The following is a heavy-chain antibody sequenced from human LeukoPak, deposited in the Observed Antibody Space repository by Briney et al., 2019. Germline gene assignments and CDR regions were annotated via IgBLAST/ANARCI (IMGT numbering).Heavy chain of an antibody. CDR2: IFFTGST. V-gene: IGHV4-39*01. CDR3: ARHGNYYDSSGYYLDY. Sequence: SETLSLTCTVSGGSISSSSYYGGWIRQPPGKGLEWIGSIFFTGSTYYNPSLKSRVTISVDTSKNQFSLKLSSVTAADTAVYYCARHGNYYDSSGYYLDYWGQGTLVTVSS. CDR1: GGSISSSSYY. J-gene: IGHJ4*02. D-gene: IGHD3-22*01.